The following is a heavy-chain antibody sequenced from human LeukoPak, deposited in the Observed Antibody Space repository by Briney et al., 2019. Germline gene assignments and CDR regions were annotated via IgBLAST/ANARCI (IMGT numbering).Heavy chain of an antibody. CDR1: GFTFSSYS. J-gene: IGHJ4*02. Sequence: GGSLRLSCAASGFTFSSYSMNWVRQAPGKGLEWVSSISSSSSYIYYADSVKGRFTISRDNAKNSLYLQMNSLRAEDTAVYYCARATPAMEPFDYWGQGTLVTVSS. V-gene: IGHV3-21*01. D-gene: IGHD5-18*01. CDR2: ISSSSSYI. CDR3: ARATPAMEPFDY.